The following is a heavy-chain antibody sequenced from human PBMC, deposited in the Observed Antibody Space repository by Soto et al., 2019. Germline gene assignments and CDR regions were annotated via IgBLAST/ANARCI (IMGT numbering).Heavy chain of an antibody. V-gene: IGHV4-59*01. CDR1: GGSINNYY. CDR2: IYYSGST. Sequence: QVQLQESGPGLVKPSETLSLTCTVSGGSINNYYWSWIRQPPGKGLEWIGYIYYSGSTNYNPSLQRRVTISVDTAKNQFSLKLSSVTAADTAVYYCARRYGSVFDYWGQGTLVTVSS. J-gene: IGHJ4*02. CDR3: ARRYGSVFDY. D-gene: IGHD6-19*01.